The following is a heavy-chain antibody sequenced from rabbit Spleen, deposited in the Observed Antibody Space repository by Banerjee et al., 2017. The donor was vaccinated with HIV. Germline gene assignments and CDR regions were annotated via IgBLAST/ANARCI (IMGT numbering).Heavy chain of an antibody. V-gene: IGHV1S45*01. CDR2: IYTGNGKA. CDR1: GIDFSRGYD. J-gene: IGHJ4*01. Sequence: QEQLEESGGDLVKPGGTLTLTCTASGIDFSRGYDMCWVRQAPGKGLEWIGCIYTGNGKAYSASWAKGRVTISKSSSSTVTLEMNSLTATDTDTYFCARDNGSGDYIDGYFGLWGQGTLVTVS. D-gene: IGHD1-1*01. CDR3: ARDNGSGDYIDGYFGL.